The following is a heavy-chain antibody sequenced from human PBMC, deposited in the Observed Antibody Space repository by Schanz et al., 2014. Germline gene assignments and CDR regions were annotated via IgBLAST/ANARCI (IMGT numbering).Heavy chain of an antibody. CDR3: AKVRYSSGWLVEYFDE. D-gene: IGHD6-25*01. J-gene: IGHJ4*02. Sequence: DVHLLESGGGLVQPGGSLRLSCAASEFTFSTDAMSWVRQAPGKGLEWLSVISASGGDTYYADSVKGRFTISRDNSKTTLYLQMNSLRAEDTAVYYCAKVRYSSGWLVEYFDEWGQGTLVTVAS. CDR2: ISASGGDT. V-gene: IGHV3-23*01. CDR1: EFTFSTDA.